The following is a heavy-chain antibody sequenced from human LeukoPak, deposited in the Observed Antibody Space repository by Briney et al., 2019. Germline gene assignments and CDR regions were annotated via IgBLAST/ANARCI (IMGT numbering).Heavy chain of an antibody. D-gene: IGHD5-12*01. V-gene: IGHV4-59*01. J-gene: IGHJ4*02. Sequence: PSETLSLTCTVSGGSISSYYWSWIRQPPGRRLEWIGYIYYSGSTNYNPSLKSRVIISVDTSKNHFSLKLSSVTAADTAVYYCARGRGLRFPFDYWGQGTLVTVSS. CDR3: ARGRGLRFPFDY. CDR1: GGSISSYY. CDR2: IYYSGST.